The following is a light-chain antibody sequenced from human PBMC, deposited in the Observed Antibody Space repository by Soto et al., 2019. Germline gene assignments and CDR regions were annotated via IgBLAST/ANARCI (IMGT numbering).Light chain of an antibody. CDR3: LQSNSFPRT. CDR1: QGINSW. CDR2: AAS. V-gene: IGKV1-12*01. Sequence: DIQMTQSPSSVSASVGDRVTITCRASQGINSWLAWYQQKPGKAPRLLIHAASSLQSGVPPRFSGSGSGTDFTLTISSLQPEDFATYYCLQSNSFPRTFGQGTKVDIK. J-gene: IGKJ1*01.